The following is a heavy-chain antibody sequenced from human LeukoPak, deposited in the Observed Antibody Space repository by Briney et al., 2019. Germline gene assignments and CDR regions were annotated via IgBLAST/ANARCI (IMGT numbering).Heavy chain of an antibody. CDR2: INHSGST. CDR1: GGSFSGYY. D-gene: IGHD6-13*01. CDR3: VRRYSSSWYAAANWFDP. V-gene: IGHV4-34*01. Sequence: SETLSLTCAVYGGSFSGYYWSWIRQPPGKGLEWIGEINHSGSTNYNPSLKSRVTISVDTSKNQFSLKLSSVTAADTAVYYCVRRYSSSWYAAANWFDPWGQGTLVTVSS. J-gene: IGHJ5*02.